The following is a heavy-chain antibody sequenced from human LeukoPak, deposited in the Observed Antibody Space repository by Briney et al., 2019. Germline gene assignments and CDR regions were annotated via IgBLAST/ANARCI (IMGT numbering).Heavy chain of an antibody. Sequence: GSLRLSCAASAFTFSSDWMTWVRQAPGKGLEWVANIKQDGSEKYYVASVKGRFTISRDNAKNSLYLQMNSLRVEDTAVYYCARDQNYFDNWGQGTLVTVSS. J-gene: IGHJ4*02. V-gene: IGHV3-7*04. CDR3: ARDQNYFDN. CDR2: IKQDGSEK. CDR1: AFTFSSDW.